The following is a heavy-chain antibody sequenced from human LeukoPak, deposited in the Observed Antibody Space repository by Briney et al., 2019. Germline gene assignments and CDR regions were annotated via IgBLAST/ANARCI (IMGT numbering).Heavy chain of an antibody. CDR3: AASLSGFDN. Sequence: ASVEVSCKTSGFTFSDSAIQWVRQARGQRLEWVGWIVVGTGNTNSAQKFQDRVTITRDMTTTTAYMELSSLTSEDTAVYYCAASLSGFDNWGQGTLVTVSS. V-gene: IGHV1-58*02. D-gene: IGHD1-26*01. J-gene: IGHJ4*02. CDR1: GFTFSDSA. CDR2: IVVGTGNT.